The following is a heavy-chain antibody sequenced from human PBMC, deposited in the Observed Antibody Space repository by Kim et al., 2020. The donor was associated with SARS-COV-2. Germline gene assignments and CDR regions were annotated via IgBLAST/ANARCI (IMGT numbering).Heavy chain of an antibody. D-gene: IGHD6-13*01. V-gene: IGHV3-72*01. CDR1: GFTFSDYY. CDR3: VKGDCLGSCWSYFQY. Sequence: GGSLRLSCDASGFTFSDYYIDWVRQVPGTGLEWIGRSRNKANSYTTQYAASVRGRITISRDDSEKSLSLQLNSLRTEDTAVYCCVKGDCLGSCWSYFQYWGQGTPVTVSS. CDR2: SRNKANSYTT. J-gene: IGHJ4*02.